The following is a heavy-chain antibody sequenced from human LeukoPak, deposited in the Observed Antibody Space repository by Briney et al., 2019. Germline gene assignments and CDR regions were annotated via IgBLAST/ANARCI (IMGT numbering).Heavy chain of an antibody. J-gene: IGHJ4*02. CDR2: ISAYNGDT. Sequence: ASVKVSCKASGYTFTSYGISWVRQAPGQGLEWMGLISAYNGDTNYAQKLQGRVTMTTDTSTSTAYMELRSLRSDDTAVYYCARGDIVVVPAWFDYWGQGTLVTVSS. D-gene: IGHD2-2*01. CDR3: ARGDIVVVPAWFDY. V-gene: IGHV1-18*01. CDR1: GYTFTSYG.